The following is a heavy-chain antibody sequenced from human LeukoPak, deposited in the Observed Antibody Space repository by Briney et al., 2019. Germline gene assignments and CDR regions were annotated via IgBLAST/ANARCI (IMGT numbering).Heavy chain of an antibody. Sequence: GGSLRLSCAASGFTFSSYAMSWVRQAPGKGLEWISVISGSGGSTYYEDSVKGRFTISRDNSKNTLYLQMNSLRAEDTAVYYCAKGGGIAAAGTWGYFDYWGQGTLVTVSS. CDR1: GFTFSSYA. J-gene: IGHJ4*02. D-gene: IGHD6-13*01. CDR3: AKGGGIAAAGTWGYFDY. V-gene: IGHV3-23*01. CDR2: ISGSGGST.